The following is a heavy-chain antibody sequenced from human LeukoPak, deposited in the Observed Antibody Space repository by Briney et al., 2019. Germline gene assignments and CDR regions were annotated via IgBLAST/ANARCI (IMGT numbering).Heavy chain of an antibody. CDR1: GNTLRELP. D-gene: IGHD3-3*01. CDR2: FDPENAEI. V-gene: IGHV1-24*01. Sequence: GASVKVSCKLSGNTLRELPIQWVRQAGGKGLECMAGFDPENAEIVYAQKFQGRVTMTEDTSTNTAYMELTSLTSDDTALYYCATRGSDFWSGFDFWGQGTQVTVSS. CDR3: ATRGSDFWSGFDF. J-gene: IGHJ4*02.